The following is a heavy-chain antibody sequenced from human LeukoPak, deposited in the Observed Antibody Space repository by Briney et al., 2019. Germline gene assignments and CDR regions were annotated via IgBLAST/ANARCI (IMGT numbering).Heavy chain of an antibody. V-gene: IGHV4-38-2*02. CDR3: ARAAVPFDY. CDR1: GYSISSGYY. CDR2: IYHSGST. Sequence: PSETLSLTCTVSGYSISSGYYWGWIRQPPGKGLEWIGSIYHSGSTYYNPSLKSRVTISVDTFKNQFSLKLSSVTAADTAVYYCARAAVPFDYWGQGTLVTVSS. D-gene: IGHD6-19*01. J-gene: IGHJ4*02.